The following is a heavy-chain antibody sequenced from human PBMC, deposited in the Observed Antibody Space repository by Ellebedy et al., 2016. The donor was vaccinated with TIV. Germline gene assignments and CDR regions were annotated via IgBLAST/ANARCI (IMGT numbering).Heavy chain of an antibody. CDR1: GFTFSTYG. Sequence: PGGSLRLSCAASGFTFSTYGMHWVRQAPGKGLEWVAVLWYDGSREYYADSVKGRFTVSRDNSKNTLYLQMNSLRTKDTAVYYCATERSGYDFDYWGQGTLVTVSA. V-gene: IGHV3-33*01. CDR3: ATERSGYDFDY. D-gene: IGHD5-12*01. CDR2: LWYDGSRE. J-gene: IGHJ4*02.